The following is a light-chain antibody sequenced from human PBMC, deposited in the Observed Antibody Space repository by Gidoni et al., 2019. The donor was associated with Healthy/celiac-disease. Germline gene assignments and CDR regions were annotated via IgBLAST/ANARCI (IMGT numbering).Light chain of an antibody. CDR2: GVS. J-gene: IGKJ1*01. Sequence: LARSRVILGLSPGERATLSCRASQSVSSSYLAWYQQKPGQAPRLLIYGVSRGARGIPDRFSGSESGTDLTHTINRLETEEIAVYYCQQGGSSPTWTFGQGTKVEIK. V-gene: IGKV3-20*01. CDR3: QQGGSSPTWT. CDR1: QSVSSSY.